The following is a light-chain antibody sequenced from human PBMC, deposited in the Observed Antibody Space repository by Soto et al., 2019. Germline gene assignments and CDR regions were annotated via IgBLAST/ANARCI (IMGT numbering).Light chain of an antibody. CDR1: SSDVGGYNY. CDR2: EVS. CDR3: SSYTSSSIDDV. J-gene: IGLJ1*01. Sequence: QSALTHPASLSGSPGQSITISCTGTSSDVGGYNYVSWYQQHPGKAPKLMIYEVSNRPSGVSNRFSGSKSGNTASLTISGLQAEDEADYYCSSYTSSSIDDVFGTGTKLTVL. V-gene: IGLV2-14*01.